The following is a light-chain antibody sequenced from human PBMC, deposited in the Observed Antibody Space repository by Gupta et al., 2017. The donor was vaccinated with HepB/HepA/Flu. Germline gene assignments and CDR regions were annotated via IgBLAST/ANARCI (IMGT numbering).Light chain of an antibody. CDR1: SSNIGSNY. CDR3: AAWDDSLSGRV. J-gene: IGLJ3*02. Sequence: QSVLTQPPSASGTPGQRVTISCSGSSSNIGSNYVYWYQQLPGTAPKLLIYRNNQRPSGVPDRFSGSKSGTSASLAISGLRSEGEADYYCAAWDDSLSGRVFGGGTKLTVL. V-gene: IGLV1-47*01. CDR2: RNN.